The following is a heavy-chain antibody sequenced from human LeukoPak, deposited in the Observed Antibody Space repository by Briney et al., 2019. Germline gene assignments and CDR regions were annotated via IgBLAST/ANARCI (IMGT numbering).Heavy chain of an antibody. CDR1: GGSFSGYY. D-gene: IGHD4-17*01. Sequence: SETLSLTCAVYGGSFSGYYWSWIRQHPGKGLEWIGYIHSSGSTYYNPSLKSRVFISVDTSKNQFSLKLSSVTAADTAVYYCARGPDYVADYWGQGTLVTVSS. J-gene: IGHJ4*02. V-gene: IGHV4-31*11. CDR2: IHSSGST. CDR3: ARGPDYVADY.